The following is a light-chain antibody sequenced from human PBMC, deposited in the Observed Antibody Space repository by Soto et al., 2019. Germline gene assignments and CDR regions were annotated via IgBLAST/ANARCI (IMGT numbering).Light chain of an antibody. CDR2: DAS. CDR1: QSLNGY. V-gene: IGKV3-11*01. J-gene: IGKJ4*01. Sequence: ETVLTQSPRTLSLSPGERATISCRASQSLNGYLAWYQQKPGQAPRLLIYDASKRATGIPTRFSGSGSGTDFTLSISSLEPEDFAVYYCQQRTNWQATFGGGTKVEIK. CDR3: QQRTNWQAT.